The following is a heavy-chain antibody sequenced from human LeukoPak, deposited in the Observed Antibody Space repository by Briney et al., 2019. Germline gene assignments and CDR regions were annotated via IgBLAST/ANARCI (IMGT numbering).Heavy chain of an antibody. J-gene: IGHJ6*03. CDR1: GGSISSYY. D-gene: IGHD2-2*01. CDR2: IYTSGST. Sequence: SETLSLTCTVSGGSISSYYWSWIRQPAGKGLEWIGRIYTSGSTNYNPSLKSRVTMSVDTSKNQFSLKLSSVTAADTAVYYCARGIVVPFTGYMDVWGKGTTVTVSS. CDR3: ARGIVVPFTGYMDV. V-gene: IGHV4-4*07.